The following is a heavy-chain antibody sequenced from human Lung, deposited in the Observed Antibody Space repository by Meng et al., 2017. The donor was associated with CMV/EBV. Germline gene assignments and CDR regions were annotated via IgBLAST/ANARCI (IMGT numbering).Heavy chain of an antibody. CDR3: ARVVVHYYARGDNADYSDY. D-gene: IGHD3-10*02. J-gene: IGHJ4*02. CDR2: ISAYSGNT. CDR1: FNNDG. V-gene: IGHV1-18*04. Sequence: FNNDGLIWVRQAPGKGLEWVGGISAYSGNTNYAQKIQDRVTMTTHTSSNTAYMELRSLRSDDTAIYYCARVVVHYYARGDNADYSDYWGQGTLVTVSS.